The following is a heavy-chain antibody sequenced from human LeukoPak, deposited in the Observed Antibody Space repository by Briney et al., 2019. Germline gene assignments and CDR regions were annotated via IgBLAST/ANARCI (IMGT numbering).Heavy chain of an antibody. CDR2: IKEDGSEK. CDR1: GFTFSSYW. D-gene: IGHD2-21*02. Sequence: GGSLRLSCAASGFTFSSYWMSWVRQAPGKGLEWVANIKEDGSEKYYVDSVKGRFTISRDNAKNSLYLQMNSLRAEDTAVYYCARGPRCGGDCYYYYYMAVWGKGTTVTISS. CDR3: ARGPRCGGDCYYYYYMAV. V-gene: IGHV3-7*01. J-gene: IGHJ6*03.